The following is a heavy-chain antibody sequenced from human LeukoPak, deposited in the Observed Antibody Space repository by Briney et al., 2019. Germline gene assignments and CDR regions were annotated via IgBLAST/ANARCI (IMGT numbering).Heavy chain of an antibody. Sequence: LPGRSLRLSCAASGFTFSSDAMHWVRQAPGKGLEWVAVISYDGSNKYCADAVKGRFTMSRDNSKTTLYLQMNSLRAEDTAVYYCARGPLRYFDWLFPYPFDYWGQGTLVTVSS. CDR2: ISYDGSNK. CDR3: ARGPLRYFDWLFPYPFDY. V-gene: IGHV3-30*04. CDR1: GFTFSSDA. D-gene: IGHD3-9*01. J-gene: IGHJ4*02.